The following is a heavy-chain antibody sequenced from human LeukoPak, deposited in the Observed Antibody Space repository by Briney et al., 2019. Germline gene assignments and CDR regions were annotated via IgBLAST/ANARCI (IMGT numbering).Heavy chain of an antibody. CDR3: ARHVAYCSGGTCYSTWYFDL. Sequence: SETLSLTCTVSGGSIRSSSHYWGWIRQTPGKGLEWIGSIYYSGNTYYNPSLKSRVTMSVDTSKNHFSLKLSSVTAADTALYYCARHVAYCSGGTCYSTWYFDLWGRGTLVTVS. CDR2: IYYSGNT. CDR1: GGSIRSSSHY. D-gene: IGHD2-15*01. V-gene: IGHV4-39*01. J-gene: IGHJ2*01.